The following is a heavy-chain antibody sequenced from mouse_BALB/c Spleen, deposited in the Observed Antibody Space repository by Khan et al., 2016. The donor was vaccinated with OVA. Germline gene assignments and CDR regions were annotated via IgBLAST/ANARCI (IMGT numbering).Heavy chain of an antibody. CDR3: ATSYFYGYYFDY. CDR1: GFTFSNYG. J-gene: IGHJ2*01. V-gene: IGHV5-17*02. CDR2: ISGDTSTI. Sequence: LVESGGGLVQPGGSRKLSCAASGFTFSNYGMHWVRQAPAKGLEWVAFISGDTSTIYYADTAKGRFTLSRDNPKNTLFLQMTNLMSEDTARYYCATSYFYGYYFDYWGPGTTLTVSS. D-gene: IGHD1-1*01.